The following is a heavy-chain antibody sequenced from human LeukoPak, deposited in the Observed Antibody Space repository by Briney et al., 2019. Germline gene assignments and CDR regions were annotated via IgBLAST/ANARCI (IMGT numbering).Heavy chain of an antibody. V-gene: IGHV3-48*03. CDR2: ISSSGSTI. CDR3: GRVIFFGSGGYFAY. D-gene: IGHD3-10*01. J-gene: IGHJ4*02. Sequence: GSLRLSCAASGFTFSSYEMNWVRQAPGKGLEWVSYISSSGSTIYYADSVKGRFTISRDNAKNSLYLQMNSLRAEDTAVYYCGRVIFFGSGGYFAYWAREPWSPSPQ. CDR1: GFTFSSYE.